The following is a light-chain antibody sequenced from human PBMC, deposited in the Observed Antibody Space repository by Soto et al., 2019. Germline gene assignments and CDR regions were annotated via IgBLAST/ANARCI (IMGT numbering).Light chain of an antibody. J-gene: IGKJ5*01. CDR1: QSVDNY. CDR2: DVS. V-gene: IGKV3-11*01. Sequence: EIVLTQSPVTLSLSPGERATLSCSASQSVDNYLAWYQQKPGQAPRLLIYDVSNRATGIPARFSGSGSGTDFTLTISSLEPGDFASYYCQQRNDWQVTFGQGTRLDIK. CDR3: QQRNDWQVT.